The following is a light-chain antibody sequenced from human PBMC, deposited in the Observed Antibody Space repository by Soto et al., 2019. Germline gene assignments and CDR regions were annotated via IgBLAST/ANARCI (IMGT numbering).Light chain of an antibody. J-gene: IGLJ1*01. CDR2: GNS. CDR1: SSNIGADND. V-gene: IGLV1-40*01. Sequence: QLVLTQPPSVAGAPGQRVTISCTGSSSNIGADNDVHWYQQLPGTAPKLLMNGNSNRPSGVPDRFSGSKSGTSASLAITGLQAEDEADYYCQSYDISLSDYVFGTGTKLTVL. CDR3: QSYDISLSDYV.